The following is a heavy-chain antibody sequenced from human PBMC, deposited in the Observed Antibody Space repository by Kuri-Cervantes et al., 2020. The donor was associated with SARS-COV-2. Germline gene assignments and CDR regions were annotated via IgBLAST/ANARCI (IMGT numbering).Heavy chain of an antibody. V-gene: IGHV1-46*01. D-gene: IGHD3-3*01. J-gene: IGHJ4*02. CDR1: RYIFTTYY. Sequence: ASVKVSCKASRYIFTTYYMHWVRQAPGQGLEWMGIINPSGGDTGYAQKFQGRISMTTDTSTATVYMELSTLRSEDTAVYYCARDRPEKTTIFWSGYQTVHFDYWGQGTLVTVSS. CDR2: INPSGGDT. CDR3: ARDRPEKTTIFWSGYQTVHFDY.